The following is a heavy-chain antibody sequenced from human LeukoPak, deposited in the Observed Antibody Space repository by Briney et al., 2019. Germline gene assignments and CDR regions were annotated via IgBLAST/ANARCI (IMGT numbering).Heavy chain of an antibody. Sequence: GGSLRLSCAASGFTFSSYSMNWVRQAPGKGLEWVSSINSSSYIYYADSGKGRFTISRDNAKNSLYLQMNSLRAEDTAVYCCARDDFWSGSPPDYWGQGTLVTVSS. D-gene: IGHD3-3*01. V-gene: IGHV3-21*01. CDR2: INSSSYI. J-gene: IGHJ4*02. CDR1: GFTFSSYS. CDR3: ARDDFWSGSPPDY.